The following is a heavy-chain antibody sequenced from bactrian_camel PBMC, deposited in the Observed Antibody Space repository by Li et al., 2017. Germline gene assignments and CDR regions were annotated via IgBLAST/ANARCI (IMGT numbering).Heavy chain of an antibody. Sequence: HVQLVESGGESVQTGGSVRLSCAASGYCALYLCMGWFRQAPGKEREGVATIAHDGSSTYADSVKGRFTISRDNAKDTLYLQVNSLKIEDTAVYYCALGSSRQATMTARGKGTQVTVS. J-gene: IGHJ4*01. D-gene: IGHD3*01. CDR2: IAHDGSS. V-gene: IGHV3S53*01. CDR1: GYCALYLC.